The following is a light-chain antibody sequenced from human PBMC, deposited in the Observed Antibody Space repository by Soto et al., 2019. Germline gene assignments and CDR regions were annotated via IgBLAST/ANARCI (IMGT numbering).Light chain of an antibody. Sequence: EIVLTQSPGTLSLSPGERVTLSCMASQSVYNNYLAWYQQRPGQAPRTLIYGASSRATGNPDRFSGSGAGTDFTLSISGLEPEDSAAYYCQQYGNSLTFGGGTKVEIK. J-gene: IGKJ4*01. V-gene: IGKV3-20*01. CDR2: GAS. CDR3: QQYGNSLT. CDR1: QSVYNNY.